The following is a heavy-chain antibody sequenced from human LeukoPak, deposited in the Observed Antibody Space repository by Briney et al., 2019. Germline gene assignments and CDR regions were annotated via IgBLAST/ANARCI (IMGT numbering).Heavy chain of an antibody. J-gene: IGHJ4*02. D-gene: IGHD3-3*01. CDR2: IYHSGGT. CDR1: GGSISSGGYY. Sequence: SQTLSLTCTVSGGSISSGGYYWSWIRQPPGKGLEWIGYIYHSGGTYYNPSLKSRVTISVDRSKNQFSLKLSSVTAADTAVYYCARGPPVLRFLEGGTYFDYWGQGTLVTVSS. V-gene: IGHV4-30-2*01. CDR3: ARGPPVLRFLEGGTYFDY.